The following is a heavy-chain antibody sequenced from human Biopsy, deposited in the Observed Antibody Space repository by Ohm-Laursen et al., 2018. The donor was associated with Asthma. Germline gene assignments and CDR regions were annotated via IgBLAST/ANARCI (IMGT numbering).Heavy chain of an antibody. CDR2: INSVFGTT. V-gene: IGHV1-69*13. CDR1: GGTFNTYV. D-gene: IGHD2-2*01. Sequence: GASVKVSCKSLGGTFNTYVIGWVRQAPGQGLEWMVGINSVFGTTTYPQKFQDRVTITADDSTSTVYMELSSLRSEDTAVYYCARKAGSCISRTCYSLDFWGQGTLATVSS. J-gene: IGHJ4*02. CDR3: ARKAGSCISRTCYSLDF.